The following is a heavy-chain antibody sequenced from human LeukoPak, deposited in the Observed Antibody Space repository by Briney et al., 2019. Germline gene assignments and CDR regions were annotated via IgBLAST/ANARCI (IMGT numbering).Heavy chain of an antibody. Sequence: SETLSLTCAVYGGSFSGYYWSWIRQPPGKGLEWIGEINHSGSTNYNPSLKSRVTISVDTSKNQFSLKLSSVTAADTAVYYCARDRKGATGGFDYWGQGTLVTVSS. CDR2: INHSGST. D-gene: IGHD1-26*01. CDR1: GGSFSGYY. V-gene: IGHV4-34*01. CDR3: ARDRKGATGGFDY. J-gene: IGHJ4*02.